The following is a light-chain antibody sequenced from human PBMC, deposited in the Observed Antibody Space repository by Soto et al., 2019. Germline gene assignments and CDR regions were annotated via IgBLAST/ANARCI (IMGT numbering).Light chain of an antibody. CDR1: SSDVGSYNY. CDR3: SSYTTSSTHVV. CDR2: DVS. J-gene: IGLJ7*01. Sequence: QSVLTQPASVSGSPGQSITISCTGTSSDVGSYNYVSWYQQYPGKAPKLMIYDVSNRPSGVSYRFSGSKSGNTASLTISGLQAEDEAGYYCSSYTTSSTHVVFGGGTQLTVL. V-gene: IGLV2-14*01.